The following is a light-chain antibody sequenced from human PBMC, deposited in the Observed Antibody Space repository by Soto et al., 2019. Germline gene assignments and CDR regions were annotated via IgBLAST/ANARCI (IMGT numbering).Light chain of an antibody. CDR1: QSIGSW. Sequence: DIHMTQSPSTLSASVGDRFTITCRASQSIGSWLDWYQQKAGRAPKLLIYKASSLESGVPSRFSGSESGTEFTLTINSLPPDDFATYYCQQYYTNSSTFGQGTKVDIK. J-gene: IGKJ1*01. V-gene: IGKV1-5*03. CDR2: KAS. CDR3: QQYYTNSST.